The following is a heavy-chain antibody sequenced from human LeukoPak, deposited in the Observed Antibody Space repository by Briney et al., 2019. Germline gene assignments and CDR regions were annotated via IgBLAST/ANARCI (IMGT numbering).Heavy chain of an antibody. CDR1: GFTFSHYG. CDR2: ISGSGGST. CDR3: ANVWFGELLAPLNY. J-gene: IGHJ4*02. D-gene: IGHD3-10*01. Sequence: GGSLRLSCAASGFTFSHYGMNWVRQAPGKGLEWVSAISGSGGSTYYAGSVKGRFTISRDNSKNTLYLQMNSLRAEDTAVYYCANVWFGELLAPLNYWGQGTLVTVSS. V-gene: IGHV3-23*01.